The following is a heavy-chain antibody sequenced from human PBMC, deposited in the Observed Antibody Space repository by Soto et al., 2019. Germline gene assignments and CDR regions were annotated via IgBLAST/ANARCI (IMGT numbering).Heavy chain of an antibody. Sequence: PGGSLRLSCAASGFTFSSYAMSWVRQAPGKGLEWVSAISGSSSTIYYADSVKGRFTISRDNAKNSLYLQMNSLRDEDTAVYYCARGKNYYDSSGYYDYWGQGTLVTVSS. CDR1: GFTFSSYA. D-gene: IGHD3-22*01. CDR2: ISGSSSTI. CDR3: ARGKNYYDSSGYYDY. J-gene: IGHJ4*02. V-gene: IGHV3-48*02.